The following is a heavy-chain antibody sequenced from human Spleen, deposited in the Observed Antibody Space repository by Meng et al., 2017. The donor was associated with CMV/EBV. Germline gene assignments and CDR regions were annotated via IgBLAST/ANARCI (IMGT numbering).Heavy chain of an antibody. CDR1: GYTFTGYY. D-gene: IGHD2-2*01. CDR2: INPNSGGT. Sequence: ASVKVSCKASGYTFTGYYMHWVRQAPGQGLEWMGWINPNSGGTNYAQKFQGRVTMTRDTSISTAYMELSSLRSEDTAVYYCARVFCSSTSCFSGYGMDVWGQGTTVTVSS. CDR3: ARVFCSSTSCFSGYGMDV. V-gene: IGHV1-2*02. J-gene: IGHJ6*02.